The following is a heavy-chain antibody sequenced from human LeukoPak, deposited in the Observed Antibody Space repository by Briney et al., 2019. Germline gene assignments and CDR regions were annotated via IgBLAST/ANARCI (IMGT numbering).Heavy chain of an antibody. CDR1: GFTFSSYG. CDR3: AKDRGGHSWEAFDI. Sequence: GGSLRLSCEASGFTFSSYGMHWVRQAPGNGLEWVAFIRYDGSNKDYADSVKGRFTISRDNSKNTLYLQMNSLRAEDTAVYYCAKDRGGHSWEAFDIWGQGTMVTVSS. D-gene: IGHD1-26*01. J-gene: IGHJ3*02. V-gene: IGHV3-30*02. CDR2: IRYDGSNK.